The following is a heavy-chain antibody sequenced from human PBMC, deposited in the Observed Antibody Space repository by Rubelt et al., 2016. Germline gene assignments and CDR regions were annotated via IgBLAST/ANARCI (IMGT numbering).Heavy chain of an antibody. V-gene: IGHV1-18*01. CDR3: ARDKEWLATRGFQNWFDP. Sequence: QVQLVQSGAEVKKPGASVKVSCKASGYTFTSYGISWVRQAPGKGLEWMGWISAYNGNTNYAQKLKGRCTMTTDTSTSTAYMGLRSLRSADTAVYYCARDKEWLATRGFQNWFDPWGQGTLVTVSS. J-gene: IGHJ5*02. CDR2: ISAYNGNT. CDR1: GYTFTSYG. D-gene: IGHD6-19*01.